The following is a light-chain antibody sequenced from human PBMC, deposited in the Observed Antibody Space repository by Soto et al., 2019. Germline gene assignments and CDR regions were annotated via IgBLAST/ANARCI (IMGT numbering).Light chain of an antibody. CDR1: SSDVGGYNY. CDR3: SSYTSSSTLYV. J-gene: IGLJ1*01. V-gene: IGLV2-14*01. CDR2: DVS. Sequence: QCALTQPASVSGSPGQSITISCTGTSSDVGGYNYVSWYQQHPGKAPKLMIYDVSNRPSGVSNRFSGSKSGNTASLTISGLQAEVEADYYCSSYTSSSTLYVFGTGTKVTVL.